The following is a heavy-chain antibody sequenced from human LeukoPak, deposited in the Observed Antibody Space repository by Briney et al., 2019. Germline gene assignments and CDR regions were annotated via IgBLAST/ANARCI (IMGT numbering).Heavy chain of an antibody. CDR1: GDTFSSYA. CDR2: IIPIFGTA. D-gene: IGHD3-22*01. J-gene: IGHJ3*02. CDR3: ARAYYYDSSGYRRAFDI. Sequence: ASVKVSCKASGDTFSSYAISWVRQAPGQGLEWMGGIIPIFGTANYAQKFQGRVTITTDESTSTAYMELSSLRSEDTAVYYCARAYYYDSSGYRRAFDIWGQGTMVTVSS. V-gene: IGHV1-69*05.